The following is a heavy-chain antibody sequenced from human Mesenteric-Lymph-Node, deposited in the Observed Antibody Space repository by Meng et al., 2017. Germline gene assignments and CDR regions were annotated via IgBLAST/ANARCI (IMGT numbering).Heavy chain of an antibody. V-gene: IGHV3-30*01. CDR2: ISYEGSNK. CDR3: ARDNLKTGWSGFI. D-gene: IGHD6-19*01. CDR1: GFTFSDYA. Sequence: GGSLRLSCAVSGFTFSDYALHWVRQAPGKGLEWVAVISYEGSNKYYADSVKGRFTISRDNSKNTLYLQLNSLRPEDTSVYYCARDNLKTGWSGFIWGQGTMVTVSS. J-gene: IGHJ3*02.